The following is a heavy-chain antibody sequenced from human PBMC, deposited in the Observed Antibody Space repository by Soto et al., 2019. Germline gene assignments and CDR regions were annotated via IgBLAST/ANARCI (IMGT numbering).Heavy chain of an antibody. D-gene: IGHD3-16*01. CDR2: ISHDGNTI. CDR3: AKIGVWPSYYFYMDV. Sequence: PGGSLRLSCVASGFTVSSYGLHWVRQAPGKGLEWVATISHDGNTIYYADSVKGRFTVSRDNSRRTLYLQMNSLSAEDAAVYFCAKIGVWPSYYFYMDVWGKGTTVTVSS. J-gene: IGHJ6*03. CDR1: GFTVSSYG. V-gene: IGHV3-30*18.